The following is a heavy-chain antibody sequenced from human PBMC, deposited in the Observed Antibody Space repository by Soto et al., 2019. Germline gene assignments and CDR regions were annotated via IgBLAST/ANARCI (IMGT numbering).Heavy chain of an antibody. J-gene: IGHJ6*02. V-gene: IGHV4-31*03. CDR3: VRGDYGDYVNGMDV. D-gene: IGHD4-17*01. CDR1: GGSISSGGYY. CDR2: IYYSGST. Sequence: PSETLSLTCTVSGGSISSGGYYWSWIRQHPRKGLEWIGYIYYSGSTYYNPSLKSRVTISVDTSKNQFSLKLSSVTAADTAVYYCVRGDYGDYVNGMDVWGQGTTVTVSS.